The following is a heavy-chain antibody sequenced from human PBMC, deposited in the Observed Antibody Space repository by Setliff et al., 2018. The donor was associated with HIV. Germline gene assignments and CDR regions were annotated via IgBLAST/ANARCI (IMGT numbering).Heavy chain of an antibody. CDR1: GASISGINYY. J-gene: IGHJ3*02. V-gene: IGHV4-61*09. CDR2: IKDTGAT. D-gene: IGHD1-26*01. CDR3: ARRIIVGAISDVFDI. Sequence: KPSETLSLTCSVSGASISGINYYWTWIRQPAGKGLEWLGHIKDTGATNYSPSLKSRVTMSIDTSTKQFSLKLSSVTAADTAVYYCARRIIVGAISDVFDIWGQGTLVTVSS.